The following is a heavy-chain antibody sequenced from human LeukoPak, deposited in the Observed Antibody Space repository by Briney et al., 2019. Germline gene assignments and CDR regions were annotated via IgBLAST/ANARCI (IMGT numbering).Heavy chain of an antibody. CDR2: IYYSGST. Sequence: ASETLSLTCTVSGGSVSSGSYYWSWIRQPPGKGLEWTGYIYYSGSTNYNPSLKSRVTISVDTSKNQFSLKLSSVTAADTAVYYCARDSVYSLYYYAGYGMDVWGQGTTVTVSS. D-gene: IGHD3-10*01. J-gene: IGHJ6*02. CDR3: ARDSVYSLYYYAGYGMDV. V-gene: IGHV4-61*01. CDR1: GGSVSSGSYY.